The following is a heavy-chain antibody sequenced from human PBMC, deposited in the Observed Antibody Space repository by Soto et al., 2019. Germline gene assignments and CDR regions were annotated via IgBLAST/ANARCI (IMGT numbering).Heavy chain of an antibody. Sequence: QVQLVQSGAEVKKPGASVKVSCKASGYTFTSYGISWVRQAPGQGLEWMGGITPIFGTANYAQKFQGRVTITADESTNTAYMELSSLRSEDTAVYYCAREYNWNSIYYGMDVWGQGTTVTVSS. CDR2: ITPIFGTA. J-gene: IGHJ6*02. CDR1: GYTFTSYG. V-gene: IGHV1-69*13. D-gene: IGHD1-7*01. CDR3: AREYNWNSIYYGMDV.